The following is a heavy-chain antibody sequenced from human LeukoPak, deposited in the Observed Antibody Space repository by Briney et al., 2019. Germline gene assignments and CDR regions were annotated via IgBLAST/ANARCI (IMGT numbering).Heavy chain of an antibody. J-gene: IGHJ6*02. CDR3: ARVDLGYCSSTSCQSFYYYGMDV. CDR2: INHSGST. Sequence: SETLSLTCAVSGGSISSYHWSWIRQPPGKGLEWIGEINHSGSTNYNPSLKSRVTISVDTSKNQFSLKLSSVTAADTAVYYCARVDLGYCSSTSCQSFYYYGMDVWGQGTTVTVSS. D-gene: IGHD2-2*01. CDR1: GGSISSYH. V-gene: IGHV4-34*01.